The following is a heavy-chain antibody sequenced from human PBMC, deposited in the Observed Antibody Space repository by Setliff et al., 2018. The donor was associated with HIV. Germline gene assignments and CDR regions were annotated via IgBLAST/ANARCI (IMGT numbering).Heavy chain of an antibody. J-gene: IGHJ6*02. CDR1: GFTFSASY. D-gene: IGHD3-10*01. Sequence: SLRLSCAASGFTFSASYMTWICQAPGKGLEWVAHISSSGAAIYYVDSVKGRFTISRDNAKKSLYLQMDSLSAEDTAVYYCARSDYGSTTSYGMDVWGQGTTVTVSS. V-gene: IGHV3-11*04. CDR2: ISSSGAAI. CDR3: ARSDYGSTTSYGMDV.